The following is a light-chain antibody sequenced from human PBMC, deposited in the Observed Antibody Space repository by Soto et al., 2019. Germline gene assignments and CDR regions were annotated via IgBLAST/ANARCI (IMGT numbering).Light chain of an antibody. CDR1: NIDVGSYNL. Sequence: QSALTQPASVSGSPGQSITVSCTGTNIDVGSYNLISWYQQHPGKAPKLMIYEANKRPSGVSNRFSASKSAFTASLTISGLQTEDEAAYYCSSYTTSYFYVFGPGTKLTVL. CDR3: SSYTTSYFYV. J-gene: IGLJ1*01. CDR2: EAN. V-gene: IGLV2-14*02.